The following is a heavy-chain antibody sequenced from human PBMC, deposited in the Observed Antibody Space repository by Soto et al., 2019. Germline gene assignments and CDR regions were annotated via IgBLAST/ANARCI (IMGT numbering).Heavy chain of an antibody. D-gene: IGHD3-9*01. Sequence: ASVKVSCKASGCTFTGYYIHWVRQAPGQGLEWMGWINPNTGATNSARKFQGRVTMTRDTSISTAYMELSSLRSDDTAVYYCARTALLTRYNERLEYWGQGTLVNVP. V-gene: IGHV1-2*02. CDR1: GCTFTGYY. J-gene: IGHJ4*02. CDR3: ARTALLTRYNERLEY. CDR2: INPNTGAT.